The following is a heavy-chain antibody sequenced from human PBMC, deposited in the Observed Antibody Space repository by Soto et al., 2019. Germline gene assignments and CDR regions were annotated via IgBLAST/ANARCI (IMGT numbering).Heavy chain of an antibody. J-gene: IGHJ4*02. Sequence: QVQLVESGGGLVKPGGSLRLSCAASGFTFSDYYMSWLRQAPGKGLEWVSYISSSSSYTNYADSVKGRFTISRDNAKNSLYLQMNSLRAEDTAVYYCARDDYSNSAFGSWGQGTLVTVSS. D-gene: IGHD4-4*01. V-gene: IGHV3-11*06. CDR1: GFTFSDYY. CDR3: ARDDYSNSAFGS. CDR2: ISSSSSYT.